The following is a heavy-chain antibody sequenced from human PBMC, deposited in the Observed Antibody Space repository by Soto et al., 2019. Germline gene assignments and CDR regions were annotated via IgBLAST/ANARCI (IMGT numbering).Heavy chain of an antibody. D-gene: IGHD1-20*01. CDR2: INHSGST. J-gene: IGHJ4*02. CDR3: ASGEYNWSKPPYFDY. V-gene: IGHV4-34*01. CDR1: GGSFSGYY. Sequence: SETLSLTCAVYGGSFSGYYWSWIRHPPGKGLEWIGEINHSGSTNYNPSLKSRVTISVDTSKNQFSLKLSSVTAADTAVYYCASGEYNWSKPPYFDYWGQGTLVTVSS.